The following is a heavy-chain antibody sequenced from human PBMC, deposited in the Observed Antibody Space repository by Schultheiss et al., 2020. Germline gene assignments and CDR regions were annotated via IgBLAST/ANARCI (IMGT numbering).Heavy chain of an antibody. CDR1: GFTFSSYA. J-gene: IGHJ4*01. Sequence: GGSLRLSCAASGFTFSSYAMSWVRQAPGKGLEWVSAISGSGGSIYYADSVKGRFTISRDNFKNTLYLQMNSLRAEDTAIYYCAKDFSGWYEVVWYFFDYWGHGTLVTVSS. D-gene: IGHD6-19*01. CDR3: AKDFSGWYEVVWYFFDY. V-gene: IGHV3-23*01. CDR2: ISGSGGSI.